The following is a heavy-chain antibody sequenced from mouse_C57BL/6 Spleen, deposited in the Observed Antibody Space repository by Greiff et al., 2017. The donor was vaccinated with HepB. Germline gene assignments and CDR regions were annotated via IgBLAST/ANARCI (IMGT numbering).Heavy chain of an antibody. Sequence: QVQLQQSGAELVRPGTSVKMSCKASGYTFTNYWIGWAKQRPGHGLEWIGDIYPGGGYTNYNEKFKGKATLTADKSSSTAYMQFSSLTSEDSAIYYCARVAYYSNLYFYYWGQGTTLTAAS. CDR2: IYPGGGYT. V-gene: IGHV1-63*01. J-gene: IGHJ2*01. D-gene: IGHD2-5*01. CDR3: ARVAYYSNLYFYY. CDR1: GYTFTNYW.